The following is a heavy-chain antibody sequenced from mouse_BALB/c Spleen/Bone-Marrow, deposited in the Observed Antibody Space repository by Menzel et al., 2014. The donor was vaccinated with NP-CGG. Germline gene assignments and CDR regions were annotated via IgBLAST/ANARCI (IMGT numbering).Heavy chain of an antibody. CDR2: IWAGGSA. Sequence: VKLVESGPGLVAPSQSLSITCTVSGFSLTSYGVHWIRQPPGKGLEWLGVIWAGGSANYKSALMSRLSISKDNSKSQVFLKMNSLQTGDTAMYYCARGGYGYDGTFAYWGQGTLVTVSA. D-gene: IGHD2-2*01. J-gene: IGHJ3*01. CDR3: ARGGYGYDGTFAY. CDR1: GFSLTSYG. V-gene: IGHV2-9*02.